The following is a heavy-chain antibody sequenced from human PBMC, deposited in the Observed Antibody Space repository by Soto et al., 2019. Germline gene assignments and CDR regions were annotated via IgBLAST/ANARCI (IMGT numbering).Heavy chain of an antibody. CDR1: GGSISSGGYS. Sequence: QLQLQESGSGLVKPSQTLSLTCAVSGGSISSGGYSWSWMRQPPGKGLEWIGDIDHSRSNYYNPSLKSRVTISVDRSKNQFSLTLSSVTAADTAGYYCARTPTPWGQGTLVTVSS. CDR2: IDHSRSN. V-gene: IGHV4-30-2*01. J-gene: IGHJ5*02. CDR3: ARTPTP.